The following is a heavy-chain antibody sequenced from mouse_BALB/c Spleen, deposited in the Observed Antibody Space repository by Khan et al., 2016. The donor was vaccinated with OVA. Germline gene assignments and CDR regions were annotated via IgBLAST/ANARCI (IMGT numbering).Heavy chain of an antibody. CDR1: GYTFSSYY. D-gene: IGHD1-1*02. J-gene: IGHJ3*01. Sequence: QVQLQQSGAELVKTGASVKLSCKASGYTFSSYYMYWVKQRPGQGLEWIGEINPSNGGTNFNEKFKSKATLTVDKSSYTAYMQLSSLTSDDSAVYYCTRSGYGAFAYWGQGTLVTVSA. V-gene: IGHV1S81*02. CDR2: INPSNGGT. CDR3: TRSGYGAFAY.